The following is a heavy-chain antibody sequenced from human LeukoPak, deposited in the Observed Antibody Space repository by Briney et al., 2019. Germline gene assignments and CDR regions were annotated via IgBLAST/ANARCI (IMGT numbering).Heavy chain of an antibody. CDR2: INADGSTT. CDR3: VVVVEPPDSDGFDV. CDR1: GFTFGNSW. Sequence: QTGGSLRLSCAASGFTFGNSWVHWVRHAPGKGLVWVSLINADGSTTTYADSVKGRFTISRDNARNTLSLQMNSLTIEDTAVYYCVVVVEPPDSDGFDVWGQGTMITVSS. V-gene: IGHV3-74*01. D-gene: IGHD1-14*01. J-gene: IGHJ3*01.